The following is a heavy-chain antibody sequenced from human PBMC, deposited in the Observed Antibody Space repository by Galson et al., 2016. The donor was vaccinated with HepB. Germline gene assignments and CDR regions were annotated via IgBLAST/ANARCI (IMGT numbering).Heavy chain of an antibody. V-gene: IGHV1-46*01. CDR2: XXPSXXXR. D-gene: IGHD1-26*01. CDR1: GDTFTXXX. CDR3: ARAISGSHYGMDV. Sequence: SVKVSCKASGDTFTXXXMHXXRQAXXXGLXXMGXXXPSXXXRSXAQKXRGRVTMTRDTSTSTVYMEXSSLRSADTAVNYCARAISGSHYGMDVWGQGTTGTVSS. J-gene: IGHJ6*02.